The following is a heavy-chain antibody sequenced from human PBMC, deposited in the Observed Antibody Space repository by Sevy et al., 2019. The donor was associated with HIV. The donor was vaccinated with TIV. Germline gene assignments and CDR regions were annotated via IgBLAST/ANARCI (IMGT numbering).Heavy chain of an antibody. J-gene: IGHJ5*02. D-gene: IGHD6-13*01. CDR1: DFTFINF. Sequence: GESLKISCKASDFTFINFITWVRQAPGQGFEWVGWINPKNGITNYAQTLQGRISMTADTSTRTAYMELTRLRSDDTAVYYCALPMGSTWYNWFDPWGQGTLVTVSS. V-gene: IGHV1-18*01. CDR3: ALPMGSTWYNWFDP. CDR2: INPKNGIT.